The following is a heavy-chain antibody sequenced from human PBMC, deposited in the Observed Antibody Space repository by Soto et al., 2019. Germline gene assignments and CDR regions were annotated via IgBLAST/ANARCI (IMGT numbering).Heavy chain of an antibody. V-gene: IGHV3-30*18. CDR1: GFTFSSYG. Sequence: VGSLRLSCAASGFTFSSYGMNWVRQAPGKGLEWVAVVSYDEITKYYADSVKGRFTISRDNSKNTVYLQMNSLRPEDTAVYYCAKPLGLLRRAMAQGSDYWGQGTLVTVSS. CDR3: AKPLGLLRRAMAQGSDY. D-gene: IGHD5-18*01. J-gene: IGHJ4*02. CDR2: VSYDEITK.